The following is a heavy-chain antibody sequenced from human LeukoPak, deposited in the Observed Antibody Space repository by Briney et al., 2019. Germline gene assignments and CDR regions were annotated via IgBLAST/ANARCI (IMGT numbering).Heavy chain of an antibody. CDR2: ISYDGSNK. CDR1: GFTFSSYA. Sequence: GGSLRLSCAASGFTFSSYAMHWVRQAPGKGLEWVAVISYDGSNKYYADSVKGRFTISRDNSKNTLYLQMNSLRAEDTAVYYCAKDGRSGYFDYWGQGTLVTVSS. J-gene: IGHJ4*02. CDR3: AKDGRSGYFDY. D-gene: IGHD3-3*01. V-gene: IGHV3-30-3*01.